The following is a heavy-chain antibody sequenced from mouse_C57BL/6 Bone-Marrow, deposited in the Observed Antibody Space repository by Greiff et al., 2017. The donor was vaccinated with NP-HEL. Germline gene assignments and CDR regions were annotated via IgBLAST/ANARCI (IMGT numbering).Heavy chain of an antibody. V-gene: IGHV5-12*01. CDR1: GFTFSDYY. J-gene: IGHJ3*01. CDR2: ISNGGGST. CDR3: ARHGYYSAY. Sequence: EVKLQESGGGLVQPGGSLKLSCAASGFTFSDYYMYWVRQTPEKRLEWVAYISNGGGSTYYPDTVKGRFTISRDNAKNTLYLQMSRLKSEDTAMYYCARHGYYSAYWGQGTLVTVSA. D-gene: IGHD2-3*01.